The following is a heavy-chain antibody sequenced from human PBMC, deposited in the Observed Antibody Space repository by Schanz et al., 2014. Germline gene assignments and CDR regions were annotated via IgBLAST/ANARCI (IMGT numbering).Heavy chain of an antibody. D-gene: IGHD2-2*02. V-gene: IGHV1-69*02. CDR3: AGTYCSSTSCYTGYYYMDV. J-gene: IGHJ6*03. Sequence: QVQLVQSEAEVKKPGSSVKVSCKASGGTFSSYTISWVRQAPGQGLEWMGWIIPILGIANYAQNFQGRVTITADKSTSTAYMELTSLRSEDTAVYYCAGTYCSSTSCYTGYYYMDVWGKGTTXTVSS. CDR1: GGTFSSYT. CDR2: IIPILGIA.